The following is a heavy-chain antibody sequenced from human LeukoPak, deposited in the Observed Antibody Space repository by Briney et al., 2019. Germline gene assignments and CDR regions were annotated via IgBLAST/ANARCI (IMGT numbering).Heavy chain of an antibody. V-gene: IGHV4-61*01. CDR1: SGSVSSGSYY. CDR2: IYYSGST. D-gene: IGHD2-15*01. Sequence: SETLSLTCTVSSGSVSSGSYYWSWIRQPPGKGLEWIGYIYYSGSTNYNPSLKSRVTISVDTSKNQFSLKLSSATAADTAVYYCARAGAYCSGGNCYSGILDSWGQGTLVTVSS. CDR3: ARAGAYCSGGNCYSGILDS. J-gene: IGHJ4*02.